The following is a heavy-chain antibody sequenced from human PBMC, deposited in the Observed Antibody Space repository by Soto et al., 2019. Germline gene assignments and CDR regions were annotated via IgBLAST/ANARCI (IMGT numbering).Heavy chain of an antibody. Sequence: GGSLRLSCAASGFTFSSYGMHWVRQAPGKGLEWVAVISYDGSNKYYADSVKGRFTISRDNSKNTLYLQMNSLRAEDTAVYYCAKDQAIYGSGSYYNGWYYGMDVWGQGTTVTVSS. D-gene: IGHD3-10*01. CDR1: GFTFSSYG. V-gene: IGHV3-30*18. CDR3: AKDQAIYGSGSYYNGWYYGMDV. J-gene: IGHJ6*02. CDR2: ISYDGSNK.